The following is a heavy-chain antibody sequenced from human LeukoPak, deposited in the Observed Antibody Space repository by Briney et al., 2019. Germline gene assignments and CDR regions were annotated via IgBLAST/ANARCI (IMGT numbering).Heavy chain of an antibody. CDR2: IRSSSSTI. CDR3: ARAGSHYYGSGSGFYFDY. J-gene: IGHJ4*02. D-gene: IGHD3-10*01. CDR1: GFSFSSYS. V-gene: IGHV3-48*02. Sequence: GSPRLSCAASGFSFSSYSMNWVRQAPGKGLEWVSYIRSSSSTIYYADSVKGRITIFTDNAKNSLYLQMNSLRDEDTAVYYCARAGSHYYGSGSGFYFDYWYEGT.